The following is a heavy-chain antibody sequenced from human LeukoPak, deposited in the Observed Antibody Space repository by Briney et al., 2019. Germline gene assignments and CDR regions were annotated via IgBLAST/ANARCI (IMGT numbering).Heavy chain of an antibody. V-gene: IGHV3-9*01. Sequence: PGGSLRLSCAASGFTFDDYAMHWVRQAPGKGLEWVSGISWNSGSIGYADSVKGRFTISRDNAKNSLYLQMNSLRAEDTALYYCAKDTGYDSSGYYLNNWFDPWGQGTLVTVSS. CDR2: ISWNSGSI. CDR1: GFTFDDYA. J-gene: IGHJ5*02. D-gene: IGHD3-22*01. CDR3: AKDTGYDSSGYYLNNWFDP.